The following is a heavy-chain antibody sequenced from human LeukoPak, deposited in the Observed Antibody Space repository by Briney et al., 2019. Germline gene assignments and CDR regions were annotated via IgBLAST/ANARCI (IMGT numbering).Heavy chain of an antibody. CDR1: GYTFTSYD. D-gene: IGHD3-10*01. CDR3: ARGFTVVRGVIKGGSAWFDP. CDR2: MNPNSGNT. Sequence: ASVKVSCKASGYTFTSYDINWVRQATGQGLEWMGWMNPNSGNTGSAPNFQGRVTMTMNISISTAYMELSSLRSEDTAVYYCARGFTVVRGVIKGGSAWFDPWGQGTLVTASS. V-gene: IGHV1-8*01. J-gene: IGHJ5*02.